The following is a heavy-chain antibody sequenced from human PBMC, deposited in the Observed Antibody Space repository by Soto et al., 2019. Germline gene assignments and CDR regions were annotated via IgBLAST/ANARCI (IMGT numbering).Heavy chain of an antibody. CDR2: ISSSSSYI. J-gene: IGHJ2*01. CDR3: ARDCGSGGDCYSHNWYFDL. V-gene: IGHV3-21*01. Sequence: GSLRLSCAASGFTFRSHSMNWVRQAPGKGLEWVSSISSSSSYIYYADSVKGRFTISRDNAKNSLYLQMNSLRAEDTAVYYCARDCGSGGDCYSHNWYFDLWGRGTL. CDR1: GFTFRSHS. D-gene: IGHD2-21*02.